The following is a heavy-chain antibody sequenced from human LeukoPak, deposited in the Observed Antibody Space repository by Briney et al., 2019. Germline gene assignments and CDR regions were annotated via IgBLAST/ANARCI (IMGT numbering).Heavy chain of an antibody. Sequence: ASVKVSCKSSGYTFISYAMHWVRQAPGQRLEWMGWMNAGNGNTKYSQKLQGRVTMTTDTSTSTAYMEVRSLRSDDTAVYYCAREVGRGFDYWGQGTLVTVSS. V-gene: IGHV1-3*01. D-gene: IGHD1-26*01. CDR1: GYTFISYA. CDR3: AREVGRGFDY. CDR2: MNAGNGNT. J-gene: IGHJ4*02.